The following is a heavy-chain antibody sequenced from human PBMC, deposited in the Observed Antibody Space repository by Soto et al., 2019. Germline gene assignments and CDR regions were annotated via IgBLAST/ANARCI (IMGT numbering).Heavy chain of an antibody. D-gene: IGHD3-16*01. CDR3: ARGGVSHWAYFYYMDV. V-gene: IGHV4-34*01. CDR2: INHLGSI. J-gene: IGHJ6*03. CDR1: GGSLSDYF. Sequence: SETLSLTCVVSGGSLSDYFWSWIRQPPGMALEWIGEINHLGSINYNPSLKSRVTMSVDTSKNQFSLTLNSVTAADTATYYCARGGVSHWAYFYYMDVWDRGTTVTVSS.